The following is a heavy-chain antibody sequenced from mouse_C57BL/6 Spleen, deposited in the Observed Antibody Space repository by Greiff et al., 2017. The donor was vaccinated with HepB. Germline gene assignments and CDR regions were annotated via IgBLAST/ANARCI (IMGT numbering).Heavy chain of an antibody. CDR2: IHPNSGST. V-gene: IGHV1-64*01. Sequence: QVQLQQPGAELVKPGASVKLSCKASGYTFTSYWMHWVKQRPGQGLEWIGMIHPNSGSTNYNEKFKSKATLTVDKSSSTAYMQLSSLTSEDSAVYYCAREGIYDDYGVKYYYAMDYWGQGTSVTVSS. J-gene: IGHJ4*01. CDR1: GYTFTSYW. CDR3: AREGIYDDYGVKYYYAMDY. D-gene: IGHD2-4*01.